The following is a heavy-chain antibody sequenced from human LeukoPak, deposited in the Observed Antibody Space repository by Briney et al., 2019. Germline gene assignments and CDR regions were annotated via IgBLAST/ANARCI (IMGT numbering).Heavy chain of an antibody. Sequence: GGSLRLSCAASGFTFSSYSMNWVRQAPGKGLEWVSSLSSGSSYIYYADSVKGRFTISRDNAKNSLYLQMSSLRAEDTAVYYCAPAPPTYTTSSPPWFDPWGQGTLVTVSS. CDR3: APAPPTYTTSSPPWFDP. CDR2: LSSGSSYI. V-gene: IGHV3-21*03. J-gene: IGHJ5*02. CDR1: GFTFSSYS. D-gene: IGHD6-6*01.